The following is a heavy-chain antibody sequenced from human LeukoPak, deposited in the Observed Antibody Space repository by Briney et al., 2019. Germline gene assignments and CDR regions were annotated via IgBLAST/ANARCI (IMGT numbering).Heavy chain of an antibody. CDR3: ARAESFRRNDVFGY. Sequence: GASVKVSCKASGYTFTGYYMHWVRQAPGQGLEWMGWINPNSGGTNYAQKFQGRVTMARDTSISTAYMELSRLRSDDTAVYYCARAESFRRNDVFGYWGQGTLVTVSS. CDR2: INPNSGGT. D-gene: IGHD1-1*01. V-gene: IGHV1-2*02. J-gene: IGHJ4*02. CDR1: GYTFTGYY.